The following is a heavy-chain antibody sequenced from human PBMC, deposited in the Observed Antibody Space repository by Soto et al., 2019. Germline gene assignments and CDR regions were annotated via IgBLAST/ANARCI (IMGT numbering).Heavy chain of an antibody. CDR2: FIPIFGTA. CDR3: ARSGYSYGPNID. D-gene: IGHD5-18*01. J-gene: IGHJ4*02. V-gene: IGHV1-69*01. Sequence: QVQLVQSGADVQKPGSSVKVSCRAARGSFSASGFSWVRQAPGQGLEWVGGFIPIFGTANYAPKFQDRVTMTADESTSTVYMALSSLKSEDTAMYYCARSGYSYGPNIDWGQGTLVTVSS. CDR1: RGSFSASG.